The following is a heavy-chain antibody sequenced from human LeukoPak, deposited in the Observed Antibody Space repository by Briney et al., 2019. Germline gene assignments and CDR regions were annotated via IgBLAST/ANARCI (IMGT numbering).Heavy chain of an antibody. D-gene: IGHD3-9*01. V-gene: IGHV1-69*13. J-gene: IGHJ4*02. CDR3: AREGYDVLTGYSITPSLDY. Sequence: SVKVSCKASGGPFSRYAISWVRQAPGQGLEWMGALIPEFGTPNNAQKFQDRVMITADESTSTAYMELSSLRSEDTAIYYCAREGYDVLTGYSITPSLDYWAQGTLDTVSS. CDR2: LIPEFGTP. CDR1: GGPFSRYA.